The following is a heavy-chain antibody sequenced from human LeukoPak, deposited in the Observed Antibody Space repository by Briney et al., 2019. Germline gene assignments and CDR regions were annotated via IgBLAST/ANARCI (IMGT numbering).Heavy chain of an antibody. CDR1: GYSFTSYW. D-gene: IGHD3-22*01. Sequence: GASLMTSCNCSGYSFTSYWIGWVRQMPGKGLGWMGITYPGDSDTRYSPSFQAQATIPPDKSISTAYLQWSSLKASDTAMYYCTRHVIGDSSGYYNWFYPWGQGTLVTVSS. CDR3: TRHVIGDSSGYYNWFYP. J-gene: IGHJ5*02. V-gene: IGHV5-51*01. CDR2: TYPGDSDT.